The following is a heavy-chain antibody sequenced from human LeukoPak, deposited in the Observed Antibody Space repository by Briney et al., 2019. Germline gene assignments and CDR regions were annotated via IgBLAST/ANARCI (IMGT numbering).Heavy chain of an antibody. D-gene: IGHD3-10*01. CDR3: AKAQGTLGNFYAYGMDV. CDR2: ISHDGNDK. J-gene: IGHJ6*02. Sequence: GRSLRLSCLASGFTFRRSGLHWVRQAPGKGLEWVAGISHDGNDKYSADFVEGRFTISRDTSNNTLYLQMSSLTTEDTAVYYCAKAQGTLGNFYAYGMDVWGHATTVTVSS. V-gene: IGHV3-30*18. CDR1: GFTFRRSG.